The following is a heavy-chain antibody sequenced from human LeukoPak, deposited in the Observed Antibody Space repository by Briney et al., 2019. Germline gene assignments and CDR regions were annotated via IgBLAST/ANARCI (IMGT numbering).Heavy chain of an antibody. V-gene: IGHV3-30*01. D-gene: IGHD2-2*02. J-gene: IGHJ5*02. Sequence: GRSLRLSCAASGFTFSSYAMHWVRQAPGKGLEWVAVISYDGSNKYYADSVKGRFTISRDNSKNTLYLQMNSLRAEDTVVYYCARDGVGYCSSTSCYTNWFDPWGQGTLVTVSS. CDR3: ARDGVGYCSSTSCYTNWFDP. CDR2: ISYDGSNK. CDR1: GFTFSSYA.